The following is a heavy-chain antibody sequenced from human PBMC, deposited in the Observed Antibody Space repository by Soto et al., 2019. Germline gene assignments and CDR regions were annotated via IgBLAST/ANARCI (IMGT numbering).Heavy chain of an antibody. CDR3: ARDLAKGGGRAAFDY. CDR1: EDKCTDLC. Sequence: ASVKDSWKVSEDKCTDLCMHRILKKPGQGLEWMGWINPKSGGTMYPQKFQGRVTMTWDTSISTAYMALTRLRSDDTAVYYCARDLAKGGGRAAFDYCGRGTLVTVSS. CDR2: INPKSGGT. D-gene: IGHD1-26*01. V-gene: IGHV1-2*02. J-gene: IGHJ4*02.